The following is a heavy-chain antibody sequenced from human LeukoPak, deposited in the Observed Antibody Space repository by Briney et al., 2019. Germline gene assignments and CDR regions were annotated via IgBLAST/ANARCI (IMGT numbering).Heavy chain of an antibody. CDR2: INGRSRNI. CDR1: GFSFSSYS. Sequence: GGSLRLSCAASGFSFSSYSMNWVRQAPGKGLEWISYINGRSRNIFYADSVKGGFTISRDNAKNSLYLQINSPRAEDSAVYFCARVGLITNDYWGQGTLVTVSS. CDR3: ARVGLITNDY. J-gene: IGHJ4*02. D-gene: IGHD3-22*01. V-gene: IGHV3-48*01.